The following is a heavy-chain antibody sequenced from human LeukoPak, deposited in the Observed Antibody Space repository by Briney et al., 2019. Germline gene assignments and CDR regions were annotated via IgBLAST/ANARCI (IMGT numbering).Heavy chain of an antibody. CDR2: IKSKTDGGTT. D-gene: IGHD3-10*01. J-gene: IGHJ4*02. V-gene: IGHV3-15*01. CDR1: GFTFSSYA. CDR3: TTSLVPRFGEFDH. Sequence: PGRSLRLSCAASGFTFSSYAMHWVRQAPGKGLEWVGRIKSKTDGGTTDYAAPVKGRFTISRDDSKNTLYLQMNSLKTEDTAVYYCTTSLVPRFGEFDHWGQGTLVTVSS.